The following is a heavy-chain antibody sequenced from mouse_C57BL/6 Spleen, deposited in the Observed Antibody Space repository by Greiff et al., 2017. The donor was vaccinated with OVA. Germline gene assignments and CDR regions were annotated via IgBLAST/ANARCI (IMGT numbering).Heavy chain of an antibody. J-gene: IGHJ2*01. CDR2: ISDGGSYT. CDR3: ARATYDYDGRNFDY. V-gene: IGHV5-4*01. CDR1: GFTFSSYA. Sequence: EVQGVESGGGLVKPGGSLKLSCAASGFTFSSYAMSWVRQTPEKRLEWVATISDGGSYTYYPDNVKGRFTISRDNAKNNLYLQMSHLKSEDTAMYYCARATYDYDGRNFDYWGQGTTLTVSS. D-gene: IGHD2-4*01.